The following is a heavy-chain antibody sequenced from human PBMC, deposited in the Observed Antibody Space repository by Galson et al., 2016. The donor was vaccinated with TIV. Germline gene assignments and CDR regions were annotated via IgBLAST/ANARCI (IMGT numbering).Heavy chain of an antibody. Sequence: PALVKPTQTLTLTCTFSGFSLRASGMCVTWIRQPPGKALEWLARIDWDDDKSYSPSLKTRLTISKDTSKNQVVLTMTNMDPVDTATYYCARISGYYDSSGHYIPRSFDYWGQGALVTVSS. V-gene: IGHV2-70*11. CDR1: GFSLRASGMC. CDR2: IDWDDDK. J-gene: IGHJ4*02. D-gene: IGHD3-22*01. CDR3: ARISGYYDSSGHYIPRSFDY.